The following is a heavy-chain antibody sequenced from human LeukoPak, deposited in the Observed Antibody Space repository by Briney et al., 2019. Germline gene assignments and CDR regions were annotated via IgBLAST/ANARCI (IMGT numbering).Heavy chain of an antibody. CDR2: IYHSGST. Sequence: SETLSLTCSVSLASISSSDYYWGWIRQPPGKGLEWCGTIYHSGSTYYNSSLKGRVTISVDTSKNQFSLKFNSVTAADTAVYYCARVGIVLVTGSNWVDPWGQGTLVTVSS. CDR1: LASISSSDYY. J-gene: IGHJ5*02. D-gene: IGHD3-22*01. CDR3: ARVGIVLVTGSNWVDP. V-gene: IGHV4-39*07.